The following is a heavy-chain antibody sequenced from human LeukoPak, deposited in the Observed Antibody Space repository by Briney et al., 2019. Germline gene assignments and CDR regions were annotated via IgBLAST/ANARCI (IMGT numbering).Heavy chain of an antibody. CDR2: ISYSGIS. Sequence: SETLSLTCTVSGGSISSTSYYWGCIRKPPGKGLEWIGTISYSGISYYNPSLESRVTISVDTSKNHFSLRVSPVTAADTAVYYCARRRLGHAFDIWGQGTMVTVSS. J-gene: IGHJ3*02. CDR3: ARRRLGHAFDI. V-gene: IGHV4-39*02. CDR1: GGSISSTSYY. D-gene: IGHD2-21*01.